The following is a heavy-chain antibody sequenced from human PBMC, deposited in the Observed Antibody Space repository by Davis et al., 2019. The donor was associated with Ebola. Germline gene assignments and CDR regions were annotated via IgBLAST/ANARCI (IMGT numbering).Heavy chain of an antibody. Sequence: ASVKVSCKASGYTFTGYYMHWVRQAPGQGLEWMGWINPNSGGTNYAQKFQGRVTMTRDTSISTAYMELSRLRSDDTAVYYCAREPPPQDIVVVVAATGWFDPWGQGTLVTVSS. J-gene: IGHJ5*02. D-gene: IGHD2-15*01. V-gene: IGHV1-2*02. CDR2: INPNSGGT. CDR1: GYTFTGYY. CDR3: AREPPPQDIVVVVAATGWFDP.